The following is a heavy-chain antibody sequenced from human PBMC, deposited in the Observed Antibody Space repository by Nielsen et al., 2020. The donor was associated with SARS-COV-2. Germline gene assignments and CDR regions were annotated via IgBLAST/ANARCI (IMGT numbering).Heavy chain of an antibody. CDR1: GFTFSSYG. V-gene: IGHV3-30*18. CDR2: ISYDGSNK. D-gene: IGHD2-21*01. CDR3: AKSNPPLWHWYFDL. J-gene: IGHJ2*01. Sequence: GGSLRLSCAASGFTFSSYGMHWVRQAPGKGLEWVAVISYDGSNKYYADSVKGRFTISRDNSKNTLYLQMNSLRAEDTAVYYCAKSNPPLWHWYFDLWGRGTLVTVSS.